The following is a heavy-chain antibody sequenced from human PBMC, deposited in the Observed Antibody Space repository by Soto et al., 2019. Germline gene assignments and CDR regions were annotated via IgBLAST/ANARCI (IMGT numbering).Heavy chain of an antibody. V-gene: IGHV5-10-1*01. CDR1: GYSFTSYW. J-gene: IGHJ6*02. Sequence: GESLKISCKGSGYSFTSYWISWVRQMPGKGLEWMGRIDPSDSYTNYGPSFQGHVTISADKSISTAYLQWSSLKASDTAMYYCARRYCSSTSCYVEPYYYYGMDVWGQGTKVTVSS. CDR2: IDPSDSYT. D-gene: IGHD2-2*01. CDR3: ARRYCSSTSCYVEPYYYYGMDV.